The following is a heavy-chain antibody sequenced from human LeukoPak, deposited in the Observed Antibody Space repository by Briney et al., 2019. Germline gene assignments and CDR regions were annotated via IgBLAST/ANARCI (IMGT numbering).Heavy chain of an antibody. CDR1: GFTFSTYW. CDR3: ARDLGWIFFDY. CDR2: IRPEGTTT. J-gene: IGHJ4*02. Sequence: GGSLRLSCAASGFTFSTYWMHWVRQAPGKGLVWVARIRPEGTTTAYADSVKGRFTISRDNAKNTLFLQMNSLSAEDTAVYYCARDLGWIFFDYWGQGTLVTVSS. V-gene: IGHV3-74*03. D-gene: IGHD2-2*03.